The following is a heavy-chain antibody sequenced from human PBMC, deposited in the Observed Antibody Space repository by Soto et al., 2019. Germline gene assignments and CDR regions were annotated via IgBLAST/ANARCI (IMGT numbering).Heavy chain of an antibody. J-gene: IGHJ6*02. CDR1: GGTFCSYA. CDR3: DRSRIAARRVGYGMDV. CDR2: IIPIFGTA. Sequence: QVQLVQSGAEVKKPGSSVKVSCKASGGTFCSYAISWVRQAPGQGLEWMGGIIPIFGTANYAQKFQGRVTITADKSTSTAYMELSSLRSEDTSVYYCDRSRIAARRVGYGMDVWGQGTTVTVSS. D-gene: IGHD6-6*01. V-gene: IGHV1-69*06.